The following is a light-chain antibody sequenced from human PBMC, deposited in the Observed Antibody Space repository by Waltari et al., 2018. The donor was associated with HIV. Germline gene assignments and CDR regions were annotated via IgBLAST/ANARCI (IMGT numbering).Light chain of an antibody. V-gene: IGLV1-51*01. CDR3: ETWDHSLSAVV. CDR1: SSNIGNNY. J-gene: IGLJ2*01. CDR2: DNN. Sequence: QSVLTQPPSVSAAPGQKVSISCSGSSSNIGNNYVSWYQQLPGTAPKLLIYDNNKRPSGSPDRFSGSKSGTSATLGITGLQTGDEADYYCETWDHSLSAVVFGGGTKLTVL.